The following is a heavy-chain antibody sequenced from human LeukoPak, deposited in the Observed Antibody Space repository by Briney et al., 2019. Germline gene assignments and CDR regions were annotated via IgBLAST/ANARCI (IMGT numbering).Heavy chain of an antibody. J-gene: IGHJ5*02. D-gene: IGHD3-3*01. CDR3: ARPFPLEWLGRAGWFDP. V-gene: IGHV4-39*01. Sequence: SETLSLTCAVSGGSISSGSFSWTWIRQPPGKGLEWIGSIYYSGSTYYNPSLKSRVTISVDTSKNQFSLKLSSVTAADTAVYYLARPFPLEWLGRAGWFDPWGQGTLVTVSS. CDR1: GGSISSGSFS. CDR2: IYYSGST.